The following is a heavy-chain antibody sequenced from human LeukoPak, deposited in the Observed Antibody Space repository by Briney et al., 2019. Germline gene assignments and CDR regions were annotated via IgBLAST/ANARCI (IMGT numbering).Heavy chain of an antibody. Sequence: PSGTLSLTCTVSGGSISSGDYYWSWIRQPPGKGLEWIGYIYYSGSTYYNPSLKSRVTISVDTSKNQFSLKLSSVTAADTAVYYCARDKVGGYGPLDAFDIWGQGTMVTVSS. V-gene: IGHV4-30-4*08. CDR2: IYYSGST. CDR3: ARDKVGGYGPLDAFDI. CDR1: GGSISSGDYY. D-gene: IGHD5-12*01. J-gene: IGHJ3*02.